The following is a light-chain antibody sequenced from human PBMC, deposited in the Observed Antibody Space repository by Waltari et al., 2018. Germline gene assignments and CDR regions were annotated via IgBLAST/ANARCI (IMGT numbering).Light chain of an antibody. CDR1: QDIYNS. CDR2: GAS. Sequence: TCQANQDIYNSLNWYQQKPGKAPNLLIYGASNLEPGVPSRFSGSGSGTHFTFTISSLQPDDFATYYCQQYDTPLSFSGGTKVAIK. J-gene: IGKJ4*01. V-gene: IGKV1-33*01. CDR3: QQYDTPLS.